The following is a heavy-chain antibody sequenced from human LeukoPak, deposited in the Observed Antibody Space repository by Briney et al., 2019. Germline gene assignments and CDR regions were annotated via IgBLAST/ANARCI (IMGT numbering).Heavy chain of an antibody. Sequence: PSVTLSLTCTVSGGSIRSGGYYWSWIRQHPGKGLEWIGYMYYSGSIYYNPSLKSRVTISGDTSKNQFSLKLSSVTAADTAVYYCARDAEYYYGSGSFSSGIDVWGQGTTVTVSS. D-gene: IGHD3-10*01. CDR1: GGSIRSGGYY. J-gene: IGHJ6*02. CDR3: ARDAEYYYGSGSFSSGIDV. V-gene: IGHV4-31*03. CDR2: MYYSGSI.